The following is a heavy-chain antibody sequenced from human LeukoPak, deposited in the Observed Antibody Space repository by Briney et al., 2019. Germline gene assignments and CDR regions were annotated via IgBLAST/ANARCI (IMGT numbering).Heavy chain of an antibody. CDR1: GGSFVGYY. CDR2: IYDSGST. J-gene: IGHJ4*02. CDR3: ARESVREGIDY. D-gene: IGHD3-10*01. V-gene: IGHV4-31*11. Sequence: SETLSLTCAVYGGSFVGYYGSWIRQHPGKGLEWIGYIYDSGSTYYTPSLKSRLTISVHTSKNQFSLKLSSVTAAATAVYYCARESVREGIDYWGQGTLVTVSS.